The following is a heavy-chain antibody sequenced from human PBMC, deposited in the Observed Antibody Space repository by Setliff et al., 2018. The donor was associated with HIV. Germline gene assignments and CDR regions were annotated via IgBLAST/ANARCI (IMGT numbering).Heavy chain of an antibody. D-gene: IGHD6-19*01. CDR2: ITGSGDTI. J-gene: IGHJ4*02. Sequence: PGGSLRLSCAASGFTFSNYEMSWVRQAPGKGPEWVSYITGSGDTIYYADSVKCRFTMSRDNAKDSVYLQMNTLRVEETAVYYCAREATPRHSSGWVYFDYWGQGMMVTVSS. CDR3: AREATPRHSSGWVYFDY. V-gene: IGHV3-48*03. CDR1: GFTFSNYE.